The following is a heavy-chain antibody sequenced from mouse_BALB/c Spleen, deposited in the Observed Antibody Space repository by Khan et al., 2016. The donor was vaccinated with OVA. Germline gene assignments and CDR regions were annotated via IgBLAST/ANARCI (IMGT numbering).Heavy chain of an antibody. J-gene: IGHJ2*01. D-gene: IGHD3-3*01. V-gene: IGHV2-9*02. CDR2: IWAGGST. CDR3: ARSKCLARY. Sequence: QVQLKESGPGLVAPSQSLSITCTVYGYSLTRYGVHWVRQPPGKGLEWLGLIWAGGSTNYNSALMSRLSISIYNSKSLAFLIMNSLQTDDTALYYCARSKCLARYWGPGTTLTVSS. CDR1: GYSLTRYG.